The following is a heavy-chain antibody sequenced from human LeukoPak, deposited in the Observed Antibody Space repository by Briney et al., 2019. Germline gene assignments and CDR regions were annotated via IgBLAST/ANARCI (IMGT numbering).Heavy chain of an antibody. CDR3: ARDLRHHDAFDI. CDR1: GFTFDDYG. Sequence: PGGSLRLSCAASGFTFDDYGMSWVRQAPGKGLEWVSGINWNGGSTGYADSVKGRFTISRDNAKNSMYLQMNSLRAEDKALYYCARDLRHHDAFDIWGQGTMVTVSS. V-gene: IGHV3-20*04. D-gene: IGHD6-25*01. J-gene: IGHJ3*02. CDR2: INWNGGST.